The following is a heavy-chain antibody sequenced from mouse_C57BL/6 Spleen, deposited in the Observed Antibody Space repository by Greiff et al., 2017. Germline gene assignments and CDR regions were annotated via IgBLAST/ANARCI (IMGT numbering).Heavy chain of an antibody. CDR3: TVYDYAAAY. V-gene: IGHV14-4*01. D-gene: IGHD2-4*01. CDR2: IDPENGDT. J-gene: IGHJ3*01. Sequence: EVKLVESGAELVRPGASVKLSCTASGFNFKDDYMHWVKQRPEQGLEWIGWIDPENGDTEYASKFQGKATITADTSSNTAYLQLSSLTSEDTAVYYCTVYDYAAAYWGQGTLVTVSA. CDR1: GFNFKDDY.